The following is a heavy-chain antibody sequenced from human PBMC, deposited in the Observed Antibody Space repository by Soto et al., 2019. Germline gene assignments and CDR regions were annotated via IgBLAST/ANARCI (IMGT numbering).Heavy chain of an antibody. D-gene: IGHD3-16*01. V-gene: IGHV3-33*01. CDR3: ARDVGHYDYIWGSYNNAFAI. Sequence: RLRCAAAGCNFSGFGRRWVRQAQGKGLEWVAVIWYDGSNKYYADSVKGRFTISRDNSKNTLYLQMNSLRAEDTAVYYCARDVGHYDYIWGSYNNAFAIWGQGTIVTV. J-gene: IGHJ3*02. CDR1: GCNFSGFG. CDR2: IWYDGSNK.